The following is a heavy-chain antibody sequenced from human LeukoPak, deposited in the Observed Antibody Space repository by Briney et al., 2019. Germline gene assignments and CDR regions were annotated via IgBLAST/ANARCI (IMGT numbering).Heavy chain of an antibody. CDR3: ARDWSSGWYEEYYFDY. CDR2: INWNGGST. V-gene: IGHV3-20*04. D-gene: IGHD6-19*01. J-gene: IGHJ4*02. CDR1: VFTFDDYG. Sequence: GGSLRLSCAASVFTFDDYGMSWVRPAPGKGLEWVSGINWNGGSTGYADSVKGRFTISRDNAKNSLYLQMNSLRAEDTALYYCARDWSSGWYEEYYFDYWGQGTLVTVSS.